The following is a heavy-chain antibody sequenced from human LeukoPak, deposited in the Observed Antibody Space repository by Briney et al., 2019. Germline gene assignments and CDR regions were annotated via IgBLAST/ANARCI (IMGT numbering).Heavy chain of an antibody. V-gene: IGHV3-9*01. CDR3: VTMIVVAPGGAFDI. J-gene: IGHJ3*02. Sequence: PGGSLRLSCAASGFTFEDYAMHWVRQAPGKGLEWVSGISWNSGSIGYADSVKGRFTISRDNAKNSLYLQMNSLRAEDTALYYCVTMIVVAPGGAFDIWGQGTMVTVSS. CDR2: ISWNSGSI. CDR1: GFTFEDYA. D-gene: IGHD3-22*01.